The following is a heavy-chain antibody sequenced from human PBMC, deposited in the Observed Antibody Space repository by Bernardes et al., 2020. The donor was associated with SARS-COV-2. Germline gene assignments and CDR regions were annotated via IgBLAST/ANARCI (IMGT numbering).Heavy chain of an antibody. J-gene: IGHJ6*02. CDR3: IRRRNTFLHGMDV. V-gene: IGHV3-73*01. Sequence: GGSLRLSCAASAFDISDFDIHWVRQASGRGLEWVGRIKAKLETYATAYAASVRGRFTLSRDDADNTAYLQMHSLKTEDTAVYYCIRRRNTFLHGMDVWGQGTTVTVSS. CDR2: IKAKLETYAT. CDR1: AFDISDFD.